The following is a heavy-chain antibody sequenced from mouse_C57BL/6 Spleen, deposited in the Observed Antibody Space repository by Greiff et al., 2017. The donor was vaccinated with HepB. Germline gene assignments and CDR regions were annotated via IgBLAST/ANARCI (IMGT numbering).Heavy chain of an antibody. J-gene: IGHJ2*01. Sequence: EVQLQQSGPVLVKPGASVKMSCKASGYTFTDYYMNWVKQSHGKSLEWIGVINPYNGGTSYNQKFKGKATLTVDKSSSTAYMELNSLTSEDSAVYYCARGVRGATGYYFDYWGQGTTLTVSS. CDR3: ARGVRGATGYYFDY. CDR2: INPYNGGT. CDR1: GYTFTDYY. D-gene: IGHD3-1*01. V-gene: IGHV1-19*01.